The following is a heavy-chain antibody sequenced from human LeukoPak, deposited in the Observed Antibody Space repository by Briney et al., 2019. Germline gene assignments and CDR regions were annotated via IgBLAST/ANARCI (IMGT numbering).Heavy chain of an antibody. CDR2: IGAAGAHT. Sequence: GGSLRLSCAASGFRFSYHDMHWVRQAPGKGLEFVSSIGAAGAHTFYADSVKGRFTISRDNFQSTMYLQMDSLRPEDSAVYYCARELCGTKTGCFDIWGQGTVVTVSS. CDR3: ARELCGTKTGCFDI. J-gene: IGHJ3*02. CDR1: GFRFSYHD. D-gene: IGHD1-14*01. V-gene: IGHV3-64*02.